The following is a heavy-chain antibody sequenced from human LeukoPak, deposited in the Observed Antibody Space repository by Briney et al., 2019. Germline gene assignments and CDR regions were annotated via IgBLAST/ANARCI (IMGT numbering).Heavy chain of an antibody. V-gene: IGHV3-53*01. CDR3: ARDLLIMVRGVMDY. CDR2: IYSGGST. J-gene: IGHJ4*02. CDR1: GFTVSSNY. Sequence: GSLRLSCAASGFTVSSNYMSWVRQAPGKGLEWVSVIYSGGSTYYADSVKGRFTISRDNSKNTLYLQMNSLRAEDTAVYYCARDLLIMVRGVMDYWGQGTLVTVSS. D-gene: IGHD3-10*01.